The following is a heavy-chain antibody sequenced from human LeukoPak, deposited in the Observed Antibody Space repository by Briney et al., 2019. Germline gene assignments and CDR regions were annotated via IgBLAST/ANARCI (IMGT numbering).Heavy chain of an antibody. CDR1: GFTFSSYE. V-gene: IGHV3-48*03. CDR3: AKGTQRGNSGWGYFFDQ. Sequence: GGSLRLSCAASGFTFSSYEMHWVRQAPGKGLEWVSYISSSGTTIYYADSVKGRFTISRDNAMNSLYLQMNTLRPEDTALYYCAKGTQRGNSGWGYFFDQWGQGTLVTVSS. D-gene: IGHD6-19*01. CDR2: ISSSGTTI. J-gene: IGHJ4*02.